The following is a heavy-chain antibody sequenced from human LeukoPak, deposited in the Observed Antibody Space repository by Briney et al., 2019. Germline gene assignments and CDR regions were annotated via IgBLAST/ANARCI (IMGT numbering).Heavy chain of an antibody. CDR2: IYYSGST. V-gene: IGHV4-59*01. J-gene: IGHJ4*02. CDR3: ARTWLSGSYYFDY. D-gene: IGHD1-26*01. Sequence: SSETLSLTCTVSGGSISSYYWSWIRQPPGKGLEWIGYIYYSGSTNYNPSLKSRVTISVDTSKNQFSLKLSSVTAADTAVHYCARTWLSGSYYFDYWGQGTLVTVSS. CDR1: GGSISSYY.